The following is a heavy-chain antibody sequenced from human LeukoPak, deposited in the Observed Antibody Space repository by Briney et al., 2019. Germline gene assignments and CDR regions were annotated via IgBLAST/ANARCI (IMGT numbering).Heavy chain of an antibody. J-gene: IGHJ4*02. CDR3: ARLNRQLWLQTDY. CDR1: GYTFTSYG. Sequence: ASVKVSCKASGYTFTSYGISWVRQAPGQGLEWMGWISAYNGNTNYAQKLQGRVTMTTDTSTSTAHMELRSLRSDDTAVYYCARLNRQLWLQTDYWGQGTLVTVSS. CDR2: ISAYNGNT. V-gene: IGHV1-18*01. D-gene: IGHD5-18*01.